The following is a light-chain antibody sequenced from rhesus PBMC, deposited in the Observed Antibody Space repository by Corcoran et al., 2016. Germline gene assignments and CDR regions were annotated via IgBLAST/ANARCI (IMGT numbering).Light chain of an antibody. J-gene: IGKJ2*01. CDR3: QQHTSNPYS. Sequence: DIQMTQSPSSLSASVGDRVTITFQASHGSSNWLAWYQQKPGKAPKLLIYAASRLQSGVPSRFRCSGAGTEITPTISSLQPEDFATYFCQQHTSNPYSFGQGTKVEIK. CDR1: HGSSNW. V-gene: IGKV1-21*01. CDR2: AAS.